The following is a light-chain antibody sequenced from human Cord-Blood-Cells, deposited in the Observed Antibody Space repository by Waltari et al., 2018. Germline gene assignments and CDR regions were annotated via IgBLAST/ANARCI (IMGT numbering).Light chain of an antibody. CDR1: SSHVGGYNY. V-gene: IGLV2-14*01. CDR2: DVS. Sequence: QSARTQPASVSGSPGQSITISCTGTSSHVGGYNYVSWYHQHPGKAPKLMIYDVSKQPSGVSNRFSGSKSGNTASLTISGLQAEDEADYYCSSYTSSSLVVFGGGTKLTVL. CDR3: SSYTSSSLVV. J-gene: IGLJ2*01.